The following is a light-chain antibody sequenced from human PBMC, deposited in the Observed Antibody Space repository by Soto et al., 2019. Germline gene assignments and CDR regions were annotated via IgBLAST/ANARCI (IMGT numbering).Light chain of an antibody. CDR3: QQFNSYPII. V-gene: IGKV1-13*02. CDR1: QDIRGA. J-gene: IGKJ5*01. Sequence: AIQLTQSPSSLSASLGDRVTITCRASQDIRGALAWYQQKPGKAPKTLIYDGSSLQSGVPSRFSGSSSGTDFTLTISGLQPGDFATYYCQQFNSYPIIFGQGTRLDIK. CDR2: DGS.